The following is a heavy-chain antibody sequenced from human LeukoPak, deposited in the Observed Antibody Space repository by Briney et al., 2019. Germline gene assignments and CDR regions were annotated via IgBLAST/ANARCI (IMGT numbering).Heavy chain of an antibody. V-gene: IGHV4-38-2*02. CDR2: IYHSGST. D-gene: IGHD3-3*01. CDR1: GYSISSGYY. Sequence: PSETLSLTCTVSGYSISSGYYWGWIRQPPGKGLEWIGSIYHSGSTYYNPSLKSRVTISVDTSKNQFSLKLNSVTAADTAVYYCAREADYDFWSGYYPRKNWFDPWGQGTLVTVSS. CDR3: AREADYDFWSGYYPRKNWFDP. J-gene: IGHJ5*02.